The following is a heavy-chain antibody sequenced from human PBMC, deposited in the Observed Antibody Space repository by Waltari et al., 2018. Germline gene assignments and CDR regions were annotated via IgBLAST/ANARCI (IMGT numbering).Heavy chain of an antibody. Sequence: EVQLVESGGGLVQPGGSLRLSCAASGFTFSSYWMSWVRQAPGKGLEWVANIKKDGSEKDYVDSVKGRFTISRDNAKNSLYLQMNSLRAEDTAVYYCARALGVTTVSDFDYWGQGTLVTVSS. V-gene: IGHV3-7*01. CDR1: GFTFSSYW. D-gene: IGHD4-17*01. CDR3: ARALGVTTVSDFDY. CDR2: IKKDGSEK. J-gene: IGHJ4*02.